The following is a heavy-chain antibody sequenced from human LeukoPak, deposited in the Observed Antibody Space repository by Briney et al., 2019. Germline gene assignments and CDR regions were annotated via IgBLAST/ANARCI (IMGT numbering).Heavy chain of an antibody. CDR3: ARGSQIVVVPAATFDP. D-gene: IGHD2-2*01. V-gene: IGHV1-2*02. CDR2: INPNSGGT. J-gene: IGHJ5*02. Sequence: ASVKVSCKASGYTFTGYYKHWVRQAPGQGLEWMGWINPNSGGTNYAQKFQGRVTMTRDTSISTAYMELSRLRSDDTAVYCCARGSQIVVVPAATFDPWGQGTLVTVSS. CDR1: GYTFTGYY.